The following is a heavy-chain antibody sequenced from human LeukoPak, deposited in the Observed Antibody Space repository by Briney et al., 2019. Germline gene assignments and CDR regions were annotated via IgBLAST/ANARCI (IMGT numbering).Heavy chain of an antibody. D-gene: IGHD6-19*01. J-gene: IGHJ4*02. V-gene: IGHV5-51*01. CDR1: GYSFTSYW. CDR3: ARLTDLYIAVAGRRFDY. CDR2: IYPGDSDT. Sequence: GESLKISCKGSGYSFTSYWIGWVRQMPGKGLEWMGIIYPGDSDTRYSPSFQGQVTISADKSISTAYPQWSSLKASDTAMYYCARLTDLYIAVAGRRFDYWGQGTLVTVSS.